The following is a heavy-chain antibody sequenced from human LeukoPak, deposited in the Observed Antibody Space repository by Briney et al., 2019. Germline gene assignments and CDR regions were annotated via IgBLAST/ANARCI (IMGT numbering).Heavy chain of an antibody. V-gene: IGHV3-15*01. J-gene: IGHJ4*02. CDR3: TTDLGITMIRGVIVC. CDR2: IKSKGDGETT. Sequence: GGSLRLSCAASGFGFTNAWMSWVRQAPGKGLEWVGRIKSKGDGETTDYAAPVKGRFTMSRDDAKATLYLQINSLITEDTAVYYCTTDLGITMIRGVIVCWGQGTLVTVSS. D-gene: IGHD3-10*01. CDR1: GFGFTNAW.